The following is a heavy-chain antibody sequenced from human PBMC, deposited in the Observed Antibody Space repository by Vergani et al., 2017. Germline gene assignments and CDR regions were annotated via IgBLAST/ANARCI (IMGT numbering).Heavy chain of an antibody. Sequence: QVQLVESGGGVVQPGGSLSLSCAASGFTFSSYGMHWVRQAPGKGLEWVAFIRYDGSNKYYADSVKGRFTISRDNSKNTLYLQMNSLRAEDTAVYYCAKTQNGWQQQTPDYWGQGTLVTVSS. CDR3: AKTQNGWQQQTPDY. CDR2: IRYDGSNK. CDR1: GFTFSSYG. D-gene: IGHD6-13*01. J-gene: IGHJ4*02. V-gene: IGHV3-30*02.